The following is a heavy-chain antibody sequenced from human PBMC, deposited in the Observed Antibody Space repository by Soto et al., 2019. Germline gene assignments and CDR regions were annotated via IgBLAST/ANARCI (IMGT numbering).Heavy chain of an antibody. CDR1: GYPFTSYG. J-gene: IGHJ4*02. CDR2: ISAYDDKT. V-gene: IGHV1-18*03. Sequence: QVQLVQSGAEVKKPGASVKVSCKTSGYPFTSYGINWVRQAPGQGPEWMGWISAYDDKTIYSQKFQGRVTLTADTSPTTAYMELRGLRCDDMAVYYCARDRLIAVTGLLRNWGQGTLVTVSS. CDR3: ARDRLIAVTGLLRN. D-gene: IGHD6-19*01.